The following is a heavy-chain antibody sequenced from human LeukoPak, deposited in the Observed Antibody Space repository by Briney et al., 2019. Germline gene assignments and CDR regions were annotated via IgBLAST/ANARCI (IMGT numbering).Heavy chain of an antibody. CDR3: ARGIAARLSRAYYYDHYYMDV. CDR1: GGSFSSYY. J-gene: IGHJ6*03. Sequence: SETLSLTCAVYGGSFSSYYWSWIRQPPGKGLEWIGEIDHSGSTKYNPSLKGRVTISVDTSKNQSSLKLTSVTAADTAVFYCARGIAARLSRAYYYDHYYMDVWGNGTTVTVSS. V-gene: IGHV4-34*01. CDR2: IDHSGST. D-gene: IGHD6-6*01.